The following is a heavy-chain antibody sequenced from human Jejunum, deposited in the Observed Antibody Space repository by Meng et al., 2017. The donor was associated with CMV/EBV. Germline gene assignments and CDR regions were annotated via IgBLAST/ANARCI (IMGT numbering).Heavy chain of an antibody. J-gene: IGHJ4*02. V-gene: IGHV2-5*02. Sequence: CPFSWFSLRPCGVGVRWLRPSPGKALVWLALIFWDDDKRYRPSLKSRLTITKDTSKNQVVLTMTNMDPVDTATYYCTHRRGSLAPLDWGQGTLVTVSS. CDR2: IFWDDDK. CDR3: THRRGSLAPLD. CDR1: WFSLRPCGVG. D-gene: IGHD1-1*01.